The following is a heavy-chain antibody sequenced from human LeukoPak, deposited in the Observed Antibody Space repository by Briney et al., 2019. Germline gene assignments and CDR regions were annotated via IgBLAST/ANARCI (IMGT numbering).Heavy chain of an antibody. Sequence: AGSLRLSCAASGFTFSSYGMHWVRQAPGKGLEWVGFIRYDGSNKYYADSVKGRFTITRENYKKTLYLQMNSLRAEDTAVYYCGYGDYRAPNWFDPWGQGTLVTVSS. CDR3: GYGDYRAPNWFDP. CDR2: IRYDGSNK. J-gene: IGHJ5*02. D-gene: IGHD4-17*01. V-gene: IGHV3-30*02. CDR1: GFTFSSYG.